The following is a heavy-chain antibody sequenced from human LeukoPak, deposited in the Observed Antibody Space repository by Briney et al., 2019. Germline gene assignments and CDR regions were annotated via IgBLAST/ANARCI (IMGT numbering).Heavy chain of an antibody. D-gene: IGHD3-10*01. CDR3: ARRSSGSYYNSAHFDY. Sequence: IYSGVSTYYADSVKGRFTISRDNSKNTLYLQMNSLRAEDTAVYYCARRSSGSYYNSAHFDYWGQGTLVTVSS. J-gene: IGHJ4*02. V-gene: IGHV3-66*01. CDR2: IYSGVST.